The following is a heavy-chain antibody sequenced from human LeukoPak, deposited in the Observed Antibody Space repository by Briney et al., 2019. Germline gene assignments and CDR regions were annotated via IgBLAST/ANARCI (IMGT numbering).Heavy chain of an antibody. CDR2: INPGGGST. Sequence: ASVKVSCKASGYTFTSYYMHWVRQAPGEGLEWMGIINPGGGSTSYAQKFQGRATMTRDMSTRAVYMGLSSLRSEDTAVYYCARVAAEVVGVPGAIGFGWLRRDYYYMDVWGKRTTVTVSS. J-gene: IGHJ6*03. D-gene: IGHD2-2*02. V-gene: IGHV1-46*01. CDR3: ARVAAEVVGVPGAIGFGWLRRDYYYMDV. CDR1: GYTFTSYY.